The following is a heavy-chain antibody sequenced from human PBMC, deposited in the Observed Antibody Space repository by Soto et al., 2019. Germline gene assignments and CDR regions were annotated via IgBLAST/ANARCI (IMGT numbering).Heavy chain of an antibody. CDR3: ARGQYSSSWGSHYYYYGMDV. CDR2: IIPIFGTA. Sequence: SVKVSCKASGGTFSSYAISWVRQAPGQGLEWMGGIIPIFGTANYAQKFQGRVTITADESTSTAYMELSSLRSEDTAVYYCARGQYSSSWGSHYYYYGMDVWGQGTTVTVSS. CDR1: GGTFSSYA. J-gene: IGHJ6*02. D-gene: IGHD6-13*01. V-gene: IGHV1-69*13.